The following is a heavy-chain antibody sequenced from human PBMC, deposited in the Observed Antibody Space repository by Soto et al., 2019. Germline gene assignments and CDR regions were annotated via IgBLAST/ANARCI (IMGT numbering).Heavy chain of an antibody. CDR2: IDTDGGGT. J-gene: IGHJ5*02. CDR3: ATVFDL. Sequence: DVKLVESGGGLVQPGGSLRVSCAASGFTLGSNRIHWVRQPPGKGLEWVSRIDTDGGGTSYADSVKGRFNISTDNAKNTVYLHMNGLRAEDTAVYYCATVFDLWGQGTLVTVSS. V-gene: IGHV3-74*01. CDR1: GFTLGSNR.